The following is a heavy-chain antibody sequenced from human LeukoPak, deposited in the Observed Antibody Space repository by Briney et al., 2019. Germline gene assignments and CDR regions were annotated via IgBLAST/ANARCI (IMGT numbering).Heavy chain of an antibody. J-gene: IGHJ4*02. V-gene: IGHV3-21*06. CDR2: ISSSSSSE. D-gene: IGHD1-26*01. CDR1: GFTFSSYS. Sequence: GGSLRLSCAASGFTFSSYSMNWVRQAPGKGLEWVSCISSSSSSEYYADSGKGRFTISRDNPKNTLYLQMNSLRAEDTAVYYCARQGDSGSYSRYFDYWGQGTLVTVSS. CDR3: ARQGDSGSYSRYFDY.